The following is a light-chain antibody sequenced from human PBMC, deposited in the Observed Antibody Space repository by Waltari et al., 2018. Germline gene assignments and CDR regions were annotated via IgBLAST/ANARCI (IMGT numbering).Light chain of an antibody. J-gene: IGKJ4*01. CDR3: QQRANWPPLT. Sequence: EVVLTQSPATLSLSPGETATLPCRASQSVYTFLAWYQQKPGQAPRLLIYHASKRATGTPARFSGSGSGTDFTLTISSLEPEDSAVYFCQQRANWPPLTFGGGTKVEIK. V-gene: IGKV3-11*01. CDR2: HAS. CDR1: QSVYTF.